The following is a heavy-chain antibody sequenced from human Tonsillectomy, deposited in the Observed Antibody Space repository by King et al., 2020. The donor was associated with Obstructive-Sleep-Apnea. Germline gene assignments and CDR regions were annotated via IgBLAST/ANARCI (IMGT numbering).Heavy chain of an antibody. CDR3: ARRPMGYSYGYYFDY. D-gene: IGHD5-18*01. Sequence: QLVQSGAEVKKPGESLKISCKGSGYSFTSYWIGWVRQMPGKGLECVGIIYPGDSDTRYSPSFQGQVPISADKSISTAYLQWSSLKASDTAMYYCARRPMGYSYGYYFDYWGQGTLVTVSS. J-gene: IGHJ4*02. CDR1: GYSFTSYW. V-gene: IGHV5-51*01. CDR2: IYPGDSDT.